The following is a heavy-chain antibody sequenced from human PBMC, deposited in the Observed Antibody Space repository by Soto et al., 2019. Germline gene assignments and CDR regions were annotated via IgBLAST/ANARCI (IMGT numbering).Heavy chain of an antibody. CDR2: IYYSGST. CDR1: GVSISSYY. D-gene: IGHD1-7*01. CDR3: ARVHVTGTTGSVWFDP. J-gene: IGHJ5*02. V-gene: IGHV4-59*01. Sequence: SDTLSLTCPVSGVSISSYYWSLIRPPPGKGLEWIGYIYYSGSTNYNPSLKSRVTISVDTSKNQFSLKLSSVTAADTAVYYCARVHVTGTTGSVWFDPGGQGTLGTV.